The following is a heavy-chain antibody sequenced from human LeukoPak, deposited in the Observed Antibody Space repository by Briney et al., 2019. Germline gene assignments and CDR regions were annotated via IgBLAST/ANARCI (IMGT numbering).Heavy chain of an antibody. V-gene: IGHV3-66*01. Sequence: GESLKISCKGSGYSFTSYWIGWVRQAPGKGLEWVSVIYSGGSTYYADSVKGRFTISRDNSKNTLYLQMNSLRAEDTAVYYCAKEAWGYCSGGSCYWPYWGQGTLVTVSS. CDR1: GYSFTSYW. CDR3: AKEAWGYCSGGSCYWPY. CDR2: IYSGGST. D-gene: IGHD2-15*01. J-gene: IGHJ4*02.